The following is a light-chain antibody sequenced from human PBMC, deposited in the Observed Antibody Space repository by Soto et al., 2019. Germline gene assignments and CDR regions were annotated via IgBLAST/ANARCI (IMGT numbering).Light chain of an antibody. V-gene: IGLV2-23*02. Sequence: QSALTQPASVSGSPGQSITIACTGTIRDVGSYNLVSWYQQRPGEAPKLIISEVRNRPSGISYRFTGSKSGNTASLTISGLQAEDEADYYCCSYAGSSTWVFGGGTKLTVL. CDR3: CSYAGSSTWV. CDR2: EVR. CDR1: IRDVGSYNL. J-gene: IGLJ3*02.